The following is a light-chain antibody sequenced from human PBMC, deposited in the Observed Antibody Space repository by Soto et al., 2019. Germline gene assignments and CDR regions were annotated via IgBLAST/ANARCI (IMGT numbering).Light chain of an antibody. V-gene: IGKV1-5*03. Sequence: DMQMTQSPSTLSASVGDRVTITCRASQSISSWLAWYQQKPGQAPKLLIYKASSLESGVPSRFSGSGSGTEFTLTISTLQPDDFASYYCQQYNFYPLTFGGGTKVDIK. CDR3: QQYNFYPLT. CDR1: QSISSW. CDR2: KAS. J-gene: IGKJ4*01.